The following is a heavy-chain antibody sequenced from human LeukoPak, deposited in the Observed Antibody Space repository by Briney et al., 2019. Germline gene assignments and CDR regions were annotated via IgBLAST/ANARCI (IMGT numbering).Heavy chain of an antibody. Sequence: PSETLSLTCSVSGDSVTGYYWSWIRQPPGKGLEWIGYVSYDGTTNYTPSLRSRVIMAVDTAKNHISLRLTSLGAADTAVYYCARLDCTGDGCYNHWGQGILVTVSS. CDR1: GDSVTGYY. D-gene: IGHD2-8*02. J-gene: IGHJ4*02. CDR3: ARLDCTGDGCYNH. V-gene: IGHV4-59*08. CDR2: VSYDGTT.